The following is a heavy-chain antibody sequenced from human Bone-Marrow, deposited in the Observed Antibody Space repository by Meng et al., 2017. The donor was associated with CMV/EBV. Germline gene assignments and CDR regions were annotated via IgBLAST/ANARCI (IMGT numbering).Heavy chain of an antibody. CDR3: AKLLTGDPSFDY. V-gene: IGHV3-33*06. CDR1: GFPFSAFG. CDR2: IWYDGSNK. Sequence: CSPSGFPFSAFGMHWVRQAPGKGLEWVAVIWYDGSNKYYADSVKGRFTISRDNSKNTLYLQMNSLRAEDTAVYYCAKLLTGDPSFDYWGQGTLVTVSS. D-gene: IGHD7-27*01. J-gene: IGHJ4*02.